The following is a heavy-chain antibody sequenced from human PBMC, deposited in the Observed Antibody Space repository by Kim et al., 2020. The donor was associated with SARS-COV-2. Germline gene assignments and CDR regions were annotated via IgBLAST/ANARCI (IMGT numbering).Heavy chain of an antibody. Sequence: GGSLRLSCAASGFTFDDYAMHWVRQAPGKGLEWVSGISWNSGSIGYADSVKGRFTISRDNAKNSLYLQMNSLRAEDTALYYCVKDWYSSSWYYQEIGAFDIWGQGTMVTVSS. CDR2: ISWNSGSI. CDR3: VKDWYSSSWYYQEIGAFDI. CDR1: GFTFDDYA. J-gene: IGHJ3*02. V-gene: IGHV3-9*01. D-gene: IGHD6-13*01.